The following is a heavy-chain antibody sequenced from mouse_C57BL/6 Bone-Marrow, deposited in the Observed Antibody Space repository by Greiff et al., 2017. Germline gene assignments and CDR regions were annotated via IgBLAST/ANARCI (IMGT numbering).Heavy chain of an antibody. Sequence: EVKLVESGGGLVKPGGSLKLSCAASGFTFSSYAMSWVRQTPEKRLEWVATISDGGSYTYYPDNVKGRFTISRDNAKNNLYLQMSHLKSEDTAMYYCARDGGSSSFDYWGQVTTLTVSS. CDR3: ARDGGSSSFDY. CDR2: ISDGGSYT. V-gene: IGHV5-4*01. D-gene: IGHD1-1*01. J-gene: IGHJ2*01. CDR1: GFTFSSYA.